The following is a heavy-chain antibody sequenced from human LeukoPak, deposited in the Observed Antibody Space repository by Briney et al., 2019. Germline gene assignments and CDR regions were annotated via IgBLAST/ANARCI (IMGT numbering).Heavy chain of an antibody. D-gene: IGHD3-22*01. CDR2: IDGSGGST. J-gene: IGHJ4*02. Sequence: GGSLRLSCVASGFTFSNYAMSWVRQAPAKGLEWVSTIDGSGGSTFYADSVKGRFTISRDYSKNTLYLHMNSLRAKDTAVYYCANVGYDSSGILDYWGQGTLVTVSS. CDR3: ANVGYDSSGILDY. CDR1: GFTFSNYA. V-gene: IGHV3-23*01.